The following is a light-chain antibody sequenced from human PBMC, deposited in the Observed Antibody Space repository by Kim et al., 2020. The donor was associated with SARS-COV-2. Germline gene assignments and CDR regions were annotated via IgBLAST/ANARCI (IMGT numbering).Light chain of an antibody. J-gene: IGKJ2*01. CDR3: QQYYTYGYT. CDR2: QAS. CDR1: QSVNNL. Sequence: DIQMTQSPSTLSASVGDRVTITCRASQSVNNLLAWWQQKPGKPPRLLIYQASSLENGMPSRFSGSGYGTEFTLTISHLQPDDFATYYCQQYYTYGYTFGKGTKLEIK. V-gene: IGKV1-5*03.